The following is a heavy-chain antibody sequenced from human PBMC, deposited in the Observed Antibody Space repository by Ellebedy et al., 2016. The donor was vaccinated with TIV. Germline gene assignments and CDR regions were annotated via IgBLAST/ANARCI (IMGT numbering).Heavy chain of an antibody. D-gene: IGHD4-17*01. J-gene: IGHJ4*02. CDR1: GGSISSSSYY. CDR3: ARARLRFAFDY. V-gene: IGHV4-61*05. Sequence: MPGGSLRLSCTVSGGSISSSSYYWSWIRQPPGKGLEWIGYIYYSGSTNYNPSLKSRVTISVDTSKNQFSLKLSSVTAADTAVYYCARARLRFAFDYWGQGTLVTVSS. CDR2: IYYSGST.